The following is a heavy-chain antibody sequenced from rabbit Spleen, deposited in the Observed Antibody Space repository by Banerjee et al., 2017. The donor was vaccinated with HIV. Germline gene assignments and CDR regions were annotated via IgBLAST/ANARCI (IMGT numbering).Heavy chain of an antibody. CDR2: INAVTGKA. CDR3: ARAGVYVELDL. Sequence: QQLVESGGGLVKPGASLTLTCKASGFDFSRGYDMCWVRQAPGKGLEWIGCINAVTGKAVYATWAKGRFTISKTSSTTVTLQMTSLTAADTATYFCARAGVYVELDLWGPGTLVTVS. CDR1: GFDFSRGYD. V-gene: IGHV1S40*01. D-gene: IGHD5-1*01. J-gene: IGHJ4*01.